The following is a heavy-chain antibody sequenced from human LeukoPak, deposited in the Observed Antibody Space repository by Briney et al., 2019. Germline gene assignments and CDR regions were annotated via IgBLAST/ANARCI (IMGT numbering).Heavy chain of an antibody. Sequence: PGGSLRLSCVASGFTFSKYGMHWVRQAPGKGLQWLAIIWYDGHNNYYADSEKGRFTISRDNSKNTLFLEMNDLKAEDTAVYYCAREWGLIAVAGGPGYWGQGTLVTVSS. CDR2: IWYDGHNN. D-gene: IGHD2-21*01. J-gene: IGHJ4*02. V-gene: IGHV3-33*01. CDR1: GFTFSKYG. CDR3: AREWGLIAVAGGPGY.